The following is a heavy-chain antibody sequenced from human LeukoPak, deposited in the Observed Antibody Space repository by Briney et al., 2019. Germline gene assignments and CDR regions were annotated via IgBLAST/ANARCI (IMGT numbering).Heavy chain of an antibody. Sequence: GGSLRLSCAASGFTFSSCAMSWVRQAPGKGLGWVSAISGSGGATYYADSVKGRFTISRDNSKNTLYLQMNSLRAEDTAVYYCAKSLSGSYQFDYWGQGTLVTVSS. J-gene: IGHJ4*02. CDR1: GFTFSSCA. D-gene: IGHD1-26*01. CDR3: AKSLSGSYQFDY. V-gene: IGHV3-23*01. CDR2: ISGSGGAT.